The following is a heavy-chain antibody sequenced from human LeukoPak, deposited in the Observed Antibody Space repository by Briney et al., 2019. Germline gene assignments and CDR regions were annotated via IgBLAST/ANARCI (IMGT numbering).Heavy chain of an antibody. Sequence: SVKVSCKASGGTFSSYAISWVRQAPGQGLEWMGGIIPIFGTANYAQKFQGRVTITTDESTSTAYMELSSLRSEDTAVYYCAGLGYCSSTSCSTVDYWGQGTLVTVSS. J-gene: IGHJ4*02. V-gene: IGHV1-69*05. CDR1: GGTFSSYA. CDR2: IIPIFGTA. CDR3: AGLGYCSSTSCSTVDY. D-gene: IGHD2-2*01.